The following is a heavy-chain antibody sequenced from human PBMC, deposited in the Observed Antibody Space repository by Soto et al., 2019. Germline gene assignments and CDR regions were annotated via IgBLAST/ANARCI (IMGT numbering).Heavy chain of an antibody. Sequence: GGSLRLSCAASGFTFSSYGMHWVRQAPGKGLEWVAVISYDGSNKYYADSVKGRFTISRDNSKNTLYLQMNSLRAEDTAVYYCAKDPIAYCGGDCYNAEYFQHWGQGTLVTVSS. CDR1: GFTFSSYG. CDR3: AKDPIAYCGGDCYNAEYFQH. D-gene: IGHD2-21*02. V-gene: IGHV3-30*18. CDR2: ISYDGSNK. J-gene: IGHJ1*01.